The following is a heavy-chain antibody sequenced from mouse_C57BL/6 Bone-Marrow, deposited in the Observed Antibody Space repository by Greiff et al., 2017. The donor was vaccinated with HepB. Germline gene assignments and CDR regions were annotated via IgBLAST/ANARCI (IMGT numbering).Heavy chain of an antibody. CDR3: ARDAAIITTVGWYFDV. CDR1: GFTFSDFY. CDR2: SRNKANDYTT. D-gene: IGHD1-1*01. V-gene: IGHV7-1*01. Sequence: EVKLMESGGGLVQSGRSLRLSCATSGFTFSDFYMEWVRQAPGKGLEWIAASRNKANDYTTEYSASVKGRFIVSRDTSQSILYLQMNALRAEDTAIYYCARDAAIITTVGWYFDVWGTGTTVTVSS. J-gene: IGHJ1*03.